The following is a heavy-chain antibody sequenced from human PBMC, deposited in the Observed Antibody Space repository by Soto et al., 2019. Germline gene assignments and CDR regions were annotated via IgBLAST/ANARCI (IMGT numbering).Heavy chain of an antibody. J-gene: IGHJ4*02. CDR2: FSGGGGST. D-gene: IGHD3-10*01. CDR3: AKDSYGFDY. Sequence: EVQLLESGGGLVQPGGCLRLSCAASGCTISNYAMNWVRQAPGKGLEWVSAFSGGGGSTYYADSVKGRFTISRDNSKNTLYLQMNSLRAEDTAVYYCAKDSYGFDYWGQGTLVTVSS. V-gene: IGHV3-23*01. CDR1: GCTISNYA.